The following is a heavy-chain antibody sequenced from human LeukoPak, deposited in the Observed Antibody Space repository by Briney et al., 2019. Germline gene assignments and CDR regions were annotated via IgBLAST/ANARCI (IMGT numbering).Heavy chain of an antibody. CDR3: ARARGGYSFDAFDI. V-gene: IGHV3-48*02. J-gene: IGHJ3*02. CDR1: GFTFSRYG. D-gene: IGHD5-24*01. Sequence: PGGSLRLSCSASGFTFSRYGMHWVRQAPGKGLEWVSYISSITIYYADSVKGRFSISRDNAKNSLYPQMNSLRDEDTAVYYCARARGGYSFDAFDIWGQGTMVTVSS. CDR2: ISSITI.